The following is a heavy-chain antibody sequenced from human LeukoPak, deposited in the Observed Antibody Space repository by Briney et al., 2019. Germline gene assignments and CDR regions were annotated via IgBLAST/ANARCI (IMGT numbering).Heavy chain of an antibody. CDR1: GFTFNSYA. V-gene: IGHV3-23*01. CDR3: ARGRQIFHY. CDR2: ISDSGGST. Sequence: GGSLRLSCAASGFTFNSYAMSWVRQAPGKGLEWVSAISDSGGSTYCTDSVKGRFTISRDNSKNTLYLQMNSLRAEDTAVYYCARGRQIFHYWGQGTLVTVSS. J-gene: IGHJ4*02.